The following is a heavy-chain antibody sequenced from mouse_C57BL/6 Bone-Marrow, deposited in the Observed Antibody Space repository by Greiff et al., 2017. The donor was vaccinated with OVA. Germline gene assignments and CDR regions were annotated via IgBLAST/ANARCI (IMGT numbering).Heavy chain of an antibody. CDR2: IDPSDSYT. J-gene: IGHJ2*01. D-gene: IGHD1-1*01. CDR1: GYTFTSYW. Sequence: QVQLQQPGAELVKPGASVKLSCKASGYTFTSYWMQWVKQRPGQGLEWIGEIDPSDSYTNYNQKFKGKATLTVDTSSSTAYMQLSSLTSEDSAVYYCARSEATVVFDYWGQGTTLTVSS. V-gene: IGHV1-50*01. CDR3: ARSEATVVFDY.